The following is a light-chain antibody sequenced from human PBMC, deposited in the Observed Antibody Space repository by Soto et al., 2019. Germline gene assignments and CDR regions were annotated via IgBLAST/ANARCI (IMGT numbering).Light chain of an antibody. CDR1: QSFGSSY. V-gene: IGKV3-20*01. Sequence: EIVLTQSPVTLSLSAGEIATLSCRASQSFGSSYLAWYQQKPGQAPPVLIYGASSRATAIPDRISGSGYGTDFTLTISRLEPEDFAVYYCQNYDTSPTFGQGTKVEIK. CDR2: GAS. CDR3: QNYDTSPT. J-gene: IGKJ1*01.